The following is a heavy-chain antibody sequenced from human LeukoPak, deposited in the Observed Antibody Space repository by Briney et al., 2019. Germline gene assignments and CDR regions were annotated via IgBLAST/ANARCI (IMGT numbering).Heavy chain of an antibody. CDR1: GGSISSGSYY. J-gene: IGHJ4*02. CDR3: ARGWWIQPDDY. CDR2: IYTSGST. Sequence: PSETLSLTCTVSGGSISSGSYYWSWIRQPAGKGLEWIGRIYTSGSTNYNPSLKSRVTISVDTSKNQFSLKLSSVTAADTAVYYCARGWWIQPDDYWAREPWSPSPQ. V-gene: IGHV4-61*02. D-gene: IGHD5-18*01.